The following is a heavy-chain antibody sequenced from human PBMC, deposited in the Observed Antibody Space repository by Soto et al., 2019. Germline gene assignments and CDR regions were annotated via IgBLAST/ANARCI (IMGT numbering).Heavy chain of an antibody. D-gene: IGHD2-2*01. CDR3: ARVVTDIVVVPAAMVGAFDI. CDR1: GYTFTYYA. V-gene: IGHV1-3*01. CDR2: INAGNGNT. Sequence: QLVQAGAGGKKPGASGEVSCKAFGYTFTYYAIHLVRQAPGQRPEWIGWINAGNGNTKNSQKFQGRVTITRDTSASTAYMELSSLRSEDTAVYYCARVVTDIVVVPAAMVGAFDIWGQGTMVTVSS. J-gene: IGHJ3*02.